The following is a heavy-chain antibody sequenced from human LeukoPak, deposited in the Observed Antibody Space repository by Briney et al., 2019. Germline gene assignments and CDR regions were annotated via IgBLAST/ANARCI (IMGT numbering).Heavy chain of an antibody. D-gene: IGHD3-22*01. CDR3: ASQRGMYYYDSSGYGIDY. J-gene: IGHJ4*02. CDR2: IIPIFGTA. CDR1: GGTFSSYA. V-gene: IGHV1-69*13. Sequence: ASVKVSCKASGGTFSSYAISWVRQAPGQGLEWMGGIIPIFGTANYAQTFQGRVTITADESTSTAYMELSSLRAEDTAVYYCASQRGMYYYDSSGYGIDYWGQGTLVTVPS.